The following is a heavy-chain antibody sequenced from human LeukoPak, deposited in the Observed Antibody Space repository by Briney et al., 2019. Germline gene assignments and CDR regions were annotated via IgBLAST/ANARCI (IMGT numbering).Heavy chain of an antibody. V-gene: IGHV4-4*07. Sequence: SETLSLTCTVSGGSISSYYWSWIRQPAGKGLEWIGRIYTSGSTNYNPSLKSRVTMSVDTSKNQFSLKLSSVTAADTAVYYCARGLAVAGGYYYGMDVWGQGTTVTVSS. D-gene: IGHD6-19*01. CDR2: IYTSGST. CDR3: ARGLAVAGGYYYGMDV. J-gene: IGHJ6*02. CDR1: GGSISSYY.